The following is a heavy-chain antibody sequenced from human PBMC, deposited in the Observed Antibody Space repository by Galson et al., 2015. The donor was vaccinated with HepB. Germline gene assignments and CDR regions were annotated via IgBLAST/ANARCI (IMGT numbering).Heavy chain of an antibody. CDR2: IYYGGIT. CDR1: SGPISSSDYY. Sequence: ETLSLTCTVSSGPISSSDYYWGWVRQPPGKGLEWIGNIYYGGITSYNPSLKSRVTISVDTSKKQFSPKLTSVTAADTAVYYCARGARGDGDEGFYFDYWGQGTLVTVSS. D-gene: IGHD4-17*01. V-gene: IGHV4-39*07. J-gene: IGHJ4*02. CDR3: ARGARGDGDEGFYFDY.